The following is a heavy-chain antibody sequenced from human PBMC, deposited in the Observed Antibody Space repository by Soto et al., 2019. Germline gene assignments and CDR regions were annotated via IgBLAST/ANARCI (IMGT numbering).Heavy chain of an antibody. J-gene: IGHJ4*02. Sequence: QVQLVQSGAEVKKPGSSVKVSCKASGGTFSSYAISWVRQAPGQGLEWMGGIIPIFGTANYAQKCQGRVTITADESTSTAYMELSSLRSEDTAVYYCARGGTSSGYDDKDYWGQGTLVTVSS. D-gene: IGHD3-22*01. CDR2: IIPIFGTA. CDR3: ARGGTSSGYDDKDY. V-gene: IGHV1-69*01. CDR1: GGTFSSYA.